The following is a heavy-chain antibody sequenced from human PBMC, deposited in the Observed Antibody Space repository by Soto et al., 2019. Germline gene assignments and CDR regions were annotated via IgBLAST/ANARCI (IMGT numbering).Heavy chain of an antibody. CDR1: GGSISSYY. CDR2: IYTSGST. D-gene: IGHD3-16*01. CDR3: ARAQSYYDYVWGSYSSLMDV. Sequence: SETLSLTCTVSGGSISSYYWSWIRQPAGKGLEWIGRIYTSGSTNYNPSLKSRVTMSVDTSKNQFSLKLSSVTAADTAVYYCARAQSYYDYVWGSYSSLMDVWGQGTTVTVSS. V-gene: IGHV4-4*07. J-gene: IGHJ6*02.